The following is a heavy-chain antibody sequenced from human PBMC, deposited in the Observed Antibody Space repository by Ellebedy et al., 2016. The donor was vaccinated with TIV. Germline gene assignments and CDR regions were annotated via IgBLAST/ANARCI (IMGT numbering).Heavy chain of an antibody. D-gene: IGHD3-10*01. CDR1: GYNFIYW. V-gene: IGHV5-10-1*01. CDR3: ARHRRFGESYTSFDY. CDR2: IDPSDSYT. Sequence: GESLKISXKGSGYNFIYWISWVRQMPGKGLEWMGNIDPSDSYTNYSPSFQGHVTMSVDKSVSTAYLQWSSLGASDTAIYYCARHRRFGESYTSFDYWGQGTLLTVSS. J-gene: IGHJ4*02.